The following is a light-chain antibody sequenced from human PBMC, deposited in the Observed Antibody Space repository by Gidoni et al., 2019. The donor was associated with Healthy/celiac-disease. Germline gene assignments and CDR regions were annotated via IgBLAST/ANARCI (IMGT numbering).Light chain of an antibody. V-gene: IGKV1-39*01. CDR1: QSISSY. CDR3: QQSYSTLTWT. CDR2: AAS. Sequence: IQMPQSPSSLSASVGDRVPITCRASQSISSYLNLYQQKPGKAPKLLIYAASSLQSGVPSRFSGSGCGTDFTLTISSRQPEDVATDYCQQSYSTLTWTFGQGTKVEIK. J-gene: IGKJ1*01.